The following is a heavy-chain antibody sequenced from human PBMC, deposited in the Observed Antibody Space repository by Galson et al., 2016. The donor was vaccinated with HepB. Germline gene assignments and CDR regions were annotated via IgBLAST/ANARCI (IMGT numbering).Heavy chain of an antibody. V-gene: IGHV2-70*04. CDR3: VRMVPSAVGYDY. CDR2: IDWDDDK. Sequence: PALVKPPQTLTLTCTFSGFSLTTTGMRVSWVRQPPGKALEWLARIDWDDDKYYSTSLKTRLTISKDTSKNQVVLTMTNMDPVDTATYYCVRMVPSAVGYDYWGQGTLVTVSS. D-gene: IGHD1-26*01. CDR1: GFSLTTTGMR. J-gene: IGHJ4*02.